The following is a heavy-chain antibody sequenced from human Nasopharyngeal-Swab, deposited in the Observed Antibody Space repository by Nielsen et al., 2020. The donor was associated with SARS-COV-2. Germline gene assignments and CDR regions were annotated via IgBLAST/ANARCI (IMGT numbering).Heavy chain of an antibody. CDR2: IYYSGST. CDR1: GGSISSYY. J-gene: IGHJ4*02. V-gene: IGHV4-59*13. D-gene: IGHD2-15*01. CDR3: ARALVCSGGSCYSNGFDY. Sequence: SETLSLTCTVSGGSISSYYWSWIRQPPGKGLEWIGYIYYSGSTNYNPSLKSRVTISVDTSKNQFSLKLSSVTAADTAVYYCARALVCSGGSCYSNGFDYWGQGTLVTVSS.